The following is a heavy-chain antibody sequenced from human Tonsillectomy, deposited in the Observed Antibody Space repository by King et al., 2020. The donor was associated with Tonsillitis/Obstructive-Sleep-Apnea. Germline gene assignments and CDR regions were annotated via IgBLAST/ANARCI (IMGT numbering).Heavy chain of an antibody. D-gene: IGHD1-26*01. Sequence: QLVQSGAEVKKPGASVKVSCKASGYTFTSYDINWVRQAPGQGLEWMGWISAYNGNTNYAQKLQGRVTMTTETSTSTAYMELRSLRSDVTAVYYCAMYDIVVGADYYYGMDVWGQGTTVTVSS. CDR1: GYTFTSYD. J-gene: IGHJ6*02. V-gene: IGHV1-18*01. CDR2: ISAYNGNT. CDR3: AMYDIVVGADYYYGMDV.